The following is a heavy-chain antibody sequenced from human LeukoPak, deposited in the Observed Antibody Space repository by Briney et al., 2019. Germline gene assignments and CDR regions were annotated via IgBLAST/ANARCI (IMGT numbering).Heavy chain of an antibody. J-gene: IGHJ1*01. CDR1: GFTFRSYG. V-gene: IGHV3-33*08. CDR2: IWDDGHSK. CDR3: ARAPSEIGGYYPEYFRH. Sequence: PGTSLRLSCAASGFTFRSYGLHWVRQAPGKGLEWVAVIWDDGHSKYYADSVKGRFTISRDNAKKTVSLQMNSLRPEDTGVYYCARAPSEIGGYYPEYFRHWGQGTLVTVSS. D-gene: IGHD3-22*01.